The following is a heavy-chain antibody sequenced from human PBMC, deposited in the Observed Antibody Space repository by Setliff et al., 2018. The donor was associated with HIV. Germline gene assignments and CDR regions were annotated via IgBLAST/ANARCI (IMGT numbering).Heavy chain of an antibody. V-gene: IGHV5-51*01. D-gene: IGHD6-13*01. J-gene: IGHJ4*02. CDR1: GYSFSDNW. CDR3: AKHLIPGDPRYSSSWYY. Sequence: GESLKISCKGFGYSFSDNWIGWVRQMPGKGLEWMGIIYPDDSATRYSPSFQGQVTISADKSINTAYLRWRSLRASDTAIYFCAKHLIPGDPRYSSSWYYWGQGTLVTVSS. CDR2: IYPDDSAT.